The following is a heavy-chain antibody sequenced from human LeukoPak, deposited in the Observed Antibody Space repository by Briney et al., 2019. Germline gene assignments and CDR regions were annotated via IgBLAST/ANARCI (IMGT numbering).Heavy chain of an antibody. D-gene: IGHD6-19*01. Sequence: PGGSLRLSCAASGFTFSSCAMSWVRQAPGQGLEWVSAISGSGGSTYYADSVEGRFTISRDNFKNTLYLQMNSLRAEDTAVYYCAKDLSYSSGWYGVYYFDYWGQGTLVTVSS. CDR2: ISGSGGST. CDR1: GFTFSSCA. CDR3: AKDLSYSSGWYGVYYFDY. J-gene: IGHJ4*02. V-gene: IGHV3-23*01.